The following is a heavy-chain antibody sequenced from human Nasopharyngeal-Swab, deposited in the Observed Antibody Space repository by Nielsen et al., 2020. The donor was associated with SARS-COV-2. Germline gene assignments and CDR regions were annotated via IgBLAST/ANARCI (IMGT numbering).Heavy chain of an antibody. D-gene: IGHD4-17*01. CDR1: GFTFSSYW. CDR3: ARAGLRRPQYCYYGMDV. CDR2: INSDGSST. V-gene: IGHV3-74*01. Sequence: GGSLRLSCAASGFTFSSYWMHWVRQAPGKGLVWVSRINSDGSSTSYADSVKGRFTISRDNAKNSLYLQMNSLRAEDTAVYYCARAGLRRPQYCYYGMDVWGQGTTVTVSS. J-gene: IGHJ6*02.